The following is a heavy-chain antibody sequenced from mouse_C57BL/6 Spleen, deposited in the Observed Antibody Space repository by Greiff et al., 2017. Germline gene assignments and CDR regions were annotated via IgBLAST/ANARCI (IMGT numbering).Heavy chain of an antibody. CDR3: ARKAGAMDY. CDR1: GFSLTSYG. Sequence: QVQLKESGPGLVQPSQSLSITCTVSGFSLTSYGVHWVRQSPGTGLEWLGVIWSGGSTDYNAAFISRLSISKDNSKSQVFFKMNSLQADATAIYYCARKAGAMDYWGQGTSVTVSS. J-gene: IGHJ4*01. CDR2: IWSGGST. V-gene: IGHV2-2*01. D-gene: IGHD3-2*02.